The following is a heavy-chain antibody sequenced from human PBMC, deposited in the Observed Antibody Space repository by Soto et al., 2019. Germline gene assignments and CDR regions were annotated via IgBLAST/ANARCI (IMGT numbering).Heavy chain of an antibody. CDR1: ESTVRRDW. J-gene: IGHJ4*02. CDR2: TNQDGSEK. Sequence: EVHLVESGGGSVQPGGSLRLSCGIFESTVRRDWMNWDRQAPGKGMEWVAHTNQDGSEKYDVVSVKGRFTISRNNAKNSPFRQMNSLRAGNTIVYYSSGGVGDSFWGQGTLVTVSS. CDR3: SGGVGDSF. D-gene: IGHD1-26*01. V-gene: IGHV3-7*04.